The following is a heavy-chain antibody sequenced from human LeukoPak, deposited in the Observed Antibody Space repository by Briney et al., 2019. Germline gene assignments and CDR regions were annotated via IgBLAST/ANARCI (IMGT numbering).Heavy chain of an antibody. CDR2: SSSNGGST. J-gene: IGHJ4*02. CDR3: VKDSEGYSRGWTYFDY. D-gene: IGHD6-19*01. V-gene: IGHV3-64D*06. CDR1: GFTFSSYA. Sequence: PGGSLRLSCSASGFTFSSYAMHWVRQAPGKGLEYVSASSSNGGSTYYADSVKGRFTISRDNSKNTLYLQMSSLRAEDTAVYYCVKDSEGYSRGWTYFDYWGQGTLVTVSS.